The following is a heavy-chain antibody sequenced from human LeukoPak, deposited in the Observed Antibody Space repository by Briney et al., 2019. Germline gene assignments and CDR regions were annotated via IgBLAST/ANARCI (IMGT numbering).Heavy chain of an antibody. J-gene: IGHJ4*02. CDR2: IYYSGST. Sequence: SETLSLTCTVSGGSISSSSYYWGWIRQPPGKGLEWIGSIYYSGSTYYNPSLKSRVTISVDTSRNQFSLKLSSVTAADTAVYYCARSPYDILTGPFDYWGQGTLVTVSS. V-gene: IGHV4-39*07. CDR3: ARSPYDILTGPFDY. D-gene: IGHD3-9*01. CDR1: GGSISSSSYY.